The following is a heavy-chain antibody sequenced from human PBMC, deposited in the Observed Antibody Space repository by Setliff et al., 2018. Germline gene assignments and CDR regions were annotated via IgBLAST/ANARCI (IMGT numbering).Heavy chain of an antibody. J-gene: IGHJ3*02. Sequence: ASVKVSCKASGYTFTDYYIHWVRQAPGQGLEWMGWINPRSGDTNYAQSFQGRVTLTRDTSITTVYMQLSRLGSDDTAVYYCARPGLYCSGGSCYGDDAFDIWGQGTMVTVSS. D-gene: IGHD2-15*01. CDR3: ARPGLYCSGGSCYGDDAFDI. V-gene: IGHV1-2*02. CDR1: GYTFTDYY. CDR2: INPRSGDT.